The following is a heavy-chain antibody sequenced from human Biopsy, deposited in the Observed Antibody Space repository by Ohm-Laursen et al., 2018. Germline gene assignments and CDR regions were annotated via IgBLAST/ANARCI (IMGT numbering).Heavy chain of an antibody. D-gene: IGHD5-18*01. CDR1: SGSISGYY. V-gene: IGHV4-59*08. Sequence: GTLSLTCTVSSGSISGYYWTWIRQAPGKGLEFIGYVYSSGSTNYNPSLKSRATISLDTSRNQVSLRLSSVTAADTAVYYCARGIAVVRSLDVWGQGITVTVSS. J-gene: IGHJ6*02. CDR2: VYSSGST. CDR3: ARGIAVVRSLDV.